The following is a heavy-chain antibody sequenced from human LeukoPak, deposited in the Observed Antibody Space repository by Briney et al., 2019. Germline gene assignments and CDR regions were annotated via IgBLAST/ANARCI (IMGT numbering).Heavy chain of an antibody. CDR1: GFTFSSYG. V-gene: IGHV3-30*02. CDR2: IRYDGSNK. D-gene: IGHD3-22*01. J-gene: IGHJ4*02. CDR3: AKDCVKYSSSPIDY. Sequence: GGSLRLSCAASGFTFSSYGMHWVRQAPGKGLEWVAFIRYDGSNKYYADSVKGRFTISRDNSKNTLYLQMNSLRAEDTAVYYCAKDCVKYSSSPIDYWGQGTLVTVSS.